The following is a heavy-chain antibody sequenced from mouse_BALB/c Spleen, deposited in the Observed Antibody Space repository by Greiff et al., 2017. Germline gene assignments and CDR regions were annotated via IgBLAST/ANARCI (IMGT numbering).Heavy chain of an antibody. CDR3: ARGDYRYSWFAY. CDR1: GYAFSSYW. CDR2: IYPGDGDT. D-gene: IGHD2-14*01. V-gene: IGHV1-80*01. J-gene: IGHJ3*01. Sequence: QVQLQQSGAELVRPGSSVKISCKASGYAFSSYWMNWVKQRPGQGLEWIGQIYPGDGDTNYNGKFKGNATLTADKSSSTAYMQLSSLTSEDSAVYFCARGDYRYSWFAYWGQGTLVTVSA.